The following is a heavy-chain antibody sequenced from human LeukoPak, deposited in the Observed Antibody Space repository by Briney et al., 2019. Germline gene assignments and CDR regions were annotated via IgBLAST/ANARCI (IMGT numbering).Heavy chain of an antibody. CDR2: IWYDGSNK. J-gene: IGHJ4*02. D-gene: IGHD1-7*01. V-gene: IGHV3-33*06. CDR1: GFTFSSYG. CDR3: AKDRIGNYYFDY. Sequence: GRSLRLSCAASGFTFSSYGMHWVRQAPGKGLEWVAVIWYDGSNKYYADSVKGRFTISRDNSKNTLYLQMNSLRAEYTAVYYCAKDRIGNYYFDYWGQGTLVTVSS.